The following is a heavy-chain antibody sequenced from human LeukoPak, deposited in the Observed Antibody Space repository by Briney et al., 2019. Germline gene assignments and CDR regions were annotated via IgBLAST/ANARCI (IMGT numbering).Heavy chain of an antibody. Sequence: GGSLRLSCAASGFTFSSYAMSWVRQAPGKGLEWASAISGSGGSTYYADSVKGRFTISRDNSKNTLYLQMNSLRAEDTAVYYCAKTGIYVDIRGYFDYWGQGTLVTVSS. CDR2: ISGSGGST. CDR1: GFTFSSYA. V-gene: IGHV3-23*01. CDR3: AKTGIYVDIRGYFDY. D-gene: IGHD5-12*01. J-gene: IGHJ4*02.